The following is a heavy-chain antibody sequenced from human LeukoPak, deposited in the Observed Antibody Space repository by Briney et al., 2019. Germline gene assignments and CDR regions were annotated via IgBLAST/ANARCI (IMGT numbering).Heavy chain of an antibody. CDR1: GGSISSSSYY. V-gene: IGHV4-39*01. CDR2: IYYSGST. D-gene: IGHD2-15*01. CDR3: ARQSGYCSGGSCYSHFDY. J-gene: IGHJ4*02. Sequence: PSETLSLTCTVSGGSISSSSYYWGWIRQPPGKGLEWIGSIYYSGSTYYNPSLKSRVTISVDTSKNQFSLQLSSVTAADTAVYYCARQSGYCSGGSCYSHFDYWGQGTLVTVSS.